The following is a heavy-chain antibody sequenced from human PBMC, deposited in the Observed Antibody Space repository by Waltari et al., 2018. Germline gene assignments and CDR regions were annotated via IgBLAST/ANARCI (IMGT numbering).Heavy chain of an antibody. J-gene: IGHJ3*02. Sequence: QVQLVQSGAEVKKPGASVKVSCKASGYTFTGYYMHWVRQAPGQGLEWMGWMNPNSGNTGYAQKFQGRVTMTRNTSISTAYMELSSLRSEDTAVYYCARPAAARRRGAFDIWGQGTMVTVSS. V-gene: IGHV1-8*02. CDR3: ARPAAARRRGAFDI. D-gene: IGHD6-6*01. CDR1: GYTFTGYY. CDR2: MNPNSGNT.